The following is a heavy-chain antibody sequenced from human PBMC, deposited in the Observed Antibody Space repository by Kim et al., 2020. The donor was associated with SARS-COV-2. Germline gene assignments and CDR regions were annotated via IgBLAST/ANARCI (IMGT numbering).Heavy chain of an antibody. Sequence: SETLSLTCTVSGGSISSYYWSWIRQPPGKGLEWIGYIYYSGSTNYNPSLKSRVTISVDTSKNQFSLKLSSVTAADTAVYYCARDLSSVTIFGVVTHNWF. V-gene: IGHV4-59*13. CDR2: IYYSGST. CDR3: ARDLSSVTIFGVVTHNWF. D-gene: IGHD3-3*01. J-gene: IGHJ5*01. CDR1: GGSISSYY.